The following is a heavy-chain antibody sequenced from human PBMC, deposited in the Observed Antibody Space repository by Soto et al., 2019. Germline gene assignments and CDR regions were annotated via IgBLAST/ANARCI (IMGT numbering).Heavy chain of an antibody. CDR1: GFTFSSYG. CDR2: ISYDGSNK. J-gene: IGHJ4*02. CDR3: AKDLAAAAGNGDY. D-gene: IGHD6-13*01. Sequence: QVQLVESGGGVVQPGRSLRLSCAASGFTFSSYGMHWVRQAPGKGLEWVAVISYDGSNKYYADSVKGRFTISRDNSKNTLYLQMNSLRAEDTAVYCCAKDLAAAAGNGDYWGQGTLVTVSS. V-gene: IGHV3-30*18.